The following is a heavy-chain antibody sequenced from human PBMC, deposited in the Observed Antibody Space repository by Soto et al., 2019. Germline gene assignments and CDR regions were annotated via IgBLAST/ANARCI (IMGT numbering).Heavy chain of an antibody. Sequence: QVQLVQSGAEVKKPGSSVKVSCKASGGTFNSYAISWVRQAPGQGLEWMGGIIPIFGTANYAQKFQGRVTITADESTSTAYMELSSLRSEDTAVYYCARVPCSSTSCYHNWFDPWGQGTLVTVSS. CDR3: ARVPCSSTSCYHNWFDP. D-gene: IGHD2-2*01. CDR1: GGTFNSYA. CDR2: IIPIFGTA. V-gene: IGHV1-69*01. J-gene: IGHJ5*02.